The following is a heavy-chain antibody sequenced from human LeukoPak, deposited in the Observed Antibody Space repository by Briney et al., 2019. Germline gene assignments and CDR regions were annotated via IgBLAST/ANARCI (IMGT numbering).Heavy chain of an antibody. CDR1: GFTFSSYS. D-gene: IGHD1-26*01. CDR2: ISGNGVST. J-gene: IGHJ4*02. V-gene: IGHV3-64*01. Sequence: GGSLRLSCAASGFTFSSYSMNWVRQAPGKGLEYVSAISGNGVSTDYANSVKGRFTISRDNSKNTLYLQMGSLRAEDMAVYYCARRPDSGSYYVDYWGQGTLVTVSS. CDR3: ARRPDSGSYYVDY.